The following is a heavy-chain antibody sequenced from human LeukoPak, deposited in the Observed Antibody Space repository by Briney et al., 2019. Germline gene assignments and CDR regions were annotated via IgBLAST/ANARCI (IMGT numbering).Heavy chain of an antibody. Sequence: GGSLRLSCAASGFTVSSNYMSWVRQAPGKGLEWVSVIYSGGGTYYADSVKGRFTISRHNSKNTLYLQMNSLRAEDTAVYYCARVRMATSYYYYYGMDVWGQGTTVTVSS. CDR1: GFTVSSNY. CDR2: IYSGGGT. V-gene: IGHV3-53*04. CDR3: ARVRMATSYYYYYGMDV. D-gene: IGHD5-24*01. J-gene: IGHJ6*02.